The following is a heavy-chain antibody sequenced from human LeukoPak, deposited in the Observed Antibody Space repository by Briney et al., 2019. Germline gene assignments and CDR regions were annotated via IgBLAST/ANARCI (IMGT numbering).Heavy chain of an antibody. Sequence: GGSLRLSCAASGFTFKLYWMHWVRQVPGRGPVWVSRINHDGSDTIYADSVRGRFTISRDDAKNTLYLQMNNLRAEDTAVYYCATDPFVVPANHDAFDIWGQGTMVTVSS. V-gene: IGHV3-74*01. CDR1: GFTFKLYW. J-gene: IGHJ3*02. D-gene: IGHD2-2*01. CDR3: ATDPFVVPANHDAFDI. CDR2: INHDGSDT.